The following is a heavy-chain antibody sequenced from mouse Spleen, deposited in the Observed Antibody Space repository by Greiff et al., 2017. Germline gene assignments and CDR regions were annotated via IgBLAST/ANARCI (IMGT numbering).Heavy chain of an antibody. D-gene: IGHD2-14*01. J-gene: IGHJ3*01. CDR3: ARRDYRYGWFAY. V-gene: IGHV1-69*01. CDR1: GYTFTSYW. CDR2: IDPSDSYT. Sequence: QLQQPGAELVMPGASVKLSCKASGYTFTSYWMHWVKQRPGQGLEWIGEIDPSDSYTNYNQKFKGKATLTVDKSSSTAYMQLSSLTSEDSAVYYCARRDYRYGWFAYWGQGTLVTVSA.